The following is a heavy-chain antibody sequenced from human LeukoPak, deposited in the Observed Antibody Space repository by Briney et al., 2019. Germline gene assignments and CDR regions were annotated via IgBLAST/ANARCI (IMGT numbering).Heavy chain of an antibody. V-gene: IGHV3-48*03. D-gene: IGHD4-11*01. J-gene: IGHJ4*02. CDR2: ISSSGSTI. CDR1: GFTFSSYE. CDR3: ARDLNDYLFDY. Sequence: QTGGSLRLSCAASGFTFSSYEMNWVRQAPGKGLEWVSYISSSGSTIYYADSVKGRFTISRDNAKNSLYLQMNSLRAEDTAVYYCARDLNDYLFDYWGQGTLVTVSS.